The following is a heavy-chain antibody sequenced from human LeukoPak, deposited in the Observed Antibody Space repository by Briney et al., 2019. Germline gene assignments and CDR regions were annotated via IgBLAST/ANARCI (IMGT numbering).Heavy chain of an antibody. D-gene: IGHD3-10*01. J-gene: IGHJ4*02. CDR1: GFTFSSYS. V-gene: IGHV3-48*02. CDR2: ISSSSSTI. CDR3: AREYYYGSGSYLGRIDY. Sequence: GGSLSLSCAASGFTFSSYSMNWVRRAPGKGLEGVSYISSSSSTIYYADSVKGRFTISRDNAKNSLYLQMNSLRDEDTAVYYCAREYYYGSGSYLGRIDYWGQGTLVTVSS.